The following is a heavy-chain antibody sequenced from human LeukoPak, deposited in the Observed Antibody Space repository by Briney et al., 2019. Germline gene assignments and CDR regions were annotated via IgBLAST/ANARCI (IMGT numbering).Heavy chain of an antibody. CDR2: ISNSGATT. CDR3: ASRFPPDS. V-gene: IGHV3-23*01. Sequence: QPGGSLRLSCEASGYIFSSYAMSWVRQAPGKGLEWVSVISNSGATTNYADSVKGRFTISRDNSKNTLYLQMNSLRAEDTAVYYCASRFPPDSWGQGTLVTVSS. CDR1: GYIFSSYA. J-gene: IGHJ4*02. D-gene: IGHD3-16*01.